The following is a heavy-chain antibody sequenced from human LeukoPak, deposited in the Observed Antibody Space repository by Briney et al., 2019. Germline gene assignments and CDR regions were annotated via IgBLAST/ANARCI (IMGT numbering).Heavy chain of an antibody. J-gene: IGHJ6*03. Sequence: ASVKVSCKASGYTFTGYYMHWVRQAPGQGLEWMGWINPNSGGTNYAQKFQGRVTKTRDTSISTAYMELSRLRSDDTAVYYCASSGYDLNYYYYYYMDVWGKGTTVTVSS. D-gene: IGHD5-12*01. CDR2: INPNSGGT. CDR1: GYTFTGYY. CDR3: ASSGYDLNYYYYYYMDV. V-gene: IGHV1-2*02.